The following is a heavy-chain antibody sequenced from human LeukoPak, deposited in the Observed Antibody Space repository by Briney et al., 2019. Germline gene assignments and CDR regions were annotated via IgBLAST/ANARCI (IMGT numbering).Heavy chain of an antibody. Sequence: GGSLRLSCAASGFTFDDYAMHWVRQAPGKGLEWVSLISGDGGSTYYADSVKGRFTISRDNGKNSLYLQMNSLRTEDTALYYCAKDMRIAVAGSLYDYWGQGTLVTVSS. D-gene: IGHD6-19*01. CDR1: GFTFDDYA. CDR2: ISGDGGST. J-gene: IGHJ4*02. V-gene: IGHV3-43*02. CDR3: AKDMRIAVAGSLYDY.